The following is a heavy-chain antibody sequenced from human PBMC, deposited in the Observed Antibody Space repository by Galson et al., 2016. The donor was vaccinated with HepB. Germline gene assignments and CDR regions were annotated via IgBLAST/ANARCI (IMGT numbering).Heavy chain of an antibody. J-gene: IGHJ4*02. V-gene: IGHV4-4*07. CDR1: GGSISGYY. D-gene: IGHD6-13*01. CDR2: IYTSGST. Sequence: SETLSLTCSVSGGSISGYYWSWIRQPAGKGLEWIGRIYTSGSTNYNPSLKSRVTMSVDTSNNQVSLKMRSVTAADTAVYYFARDRNAVHSTWGQGTLVTVSS. CDR3: ARDRNAVHST.